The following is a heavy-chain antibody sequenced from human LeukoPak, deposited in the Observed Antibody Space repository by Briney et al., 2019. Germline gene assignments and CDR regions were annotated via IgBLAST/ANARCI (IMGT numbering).Heavy chain of an antibody. CDR3: ARHTSIEIDAFHI. CDR1: GGSISSSSYY. CDR2: IHYRGNS. V-gene: IGHV4-39*01. J-gene: IGHJ3*02. Sequence: SETLSLTCTVSGGSISSSSYYWGWIRQPPGKGLEWIGSIHYRGNSYYNPSLKSRVTISVDTSMDQFSLRLSSVTAADTAVYYCARHTSIEIDAFHIWGQGTMVTVSS. D-gene: IGHD2/OR15-2a*01.